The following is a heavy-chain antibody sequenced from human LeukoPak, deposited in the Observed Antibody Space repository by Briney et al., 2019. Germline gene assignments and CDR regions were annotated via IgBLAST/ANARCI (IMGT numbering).Heavy chain of an antibody. CDR1: VGSINSDY. J-gene: IGHJ4*02. Sequence: SETLSLTCTVSVGSINSDYWSWIRQPPGKGLEWIGYIHNSGSTKYNPSLGSRVTISLDKSKNQFSLKLSSVTAADTAVYYCARNAAHFDYWGQGTLVAVSS. V-gene: IGHV4-59*01. CDR3: ARNAAHFDY. D-gene: IGHD6-13*01. CDR2: IHNSGST.